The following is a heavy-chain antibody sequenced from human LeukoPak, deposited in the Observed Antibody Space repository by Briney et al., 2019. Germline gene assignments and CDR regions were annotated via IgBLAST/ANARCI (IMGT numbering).Heavy chain of an antibody. D-gene: IGHD2-15*01. CDR2: ISSEGSSI. Sequence: PGGSLRLSCAASGFTFSSYWMHWVRQAPGKGLVWVSRISSEGSSISYADSVKGRFTSSRDNAKNTLYLQMNSLRAEDTAVYYCTRGQPGYSEACDWGQGTLVTVSS. CDR1: GFTFSSYW. J-gene: IGHJ4*02. CDR3: TRGQPGYSEACD. V-gene: IGHV3-74*01.